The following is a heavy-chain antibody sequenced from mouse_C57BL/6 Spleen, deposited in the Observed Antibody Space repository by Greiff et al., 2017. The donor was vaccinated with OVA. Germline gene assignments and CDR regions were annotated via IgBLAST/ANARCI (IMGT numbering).Heavy chain of an antibody. CDR3: ATDYDYDGYYFDY. D-gene: IGHD2-4*01. J-gene: IGHJ2*01. CDR1: GYTFTTYP. CDR2: FHPYNDDT. V-gene: IGHV1-47*01. Sequence: VQLQQSGAELVKPGASVKMSCKASGYTFTTYPIEWMKQNHGKSLEWIGNFHPYNDDTMYHDKFKGKATLTVEKSSSTVYLELSRLTSNDSAVYYCATDYDYDGYYFDYWGQGTTLTVAS.